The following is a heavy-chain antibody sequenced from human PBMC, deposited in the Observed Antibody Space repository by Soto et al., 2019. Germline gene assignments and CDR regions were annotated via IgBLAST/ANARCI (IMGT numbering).Heavy chain of an antibody. J-gene: IGHJ4*02. CDR3: ATYDFWRFDY. CDR2: ISHTGGRT. CDR1: GFNFSGSS. Sequence: EVRLLQSGGGLVQPGGSLRLSCAASGFNFSGSSMSWVRQAPGKGLHWVSGISHTGGRTFYTDSVKGRFTISRDNSDNTLHLQMNRLRVEDTALYYCATYDFWRFDYWGQGIVVTVSS. V-gene: IGHV3-23*01. D-gene: IGHD3-3*01.